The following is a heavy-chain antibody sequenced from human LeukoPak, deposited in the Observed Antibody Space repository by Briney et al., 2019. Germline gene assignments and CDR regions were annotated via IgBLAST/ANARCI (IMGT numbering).Heavy chain of an antibody. CDR1: GFTLRDSA. Sequence: PGGSLRLSCTTSGFTLRDSAMTWVRQAPGEGLEWVGFIRTKNYGGTTEYAASVKGRFTISRDDSKSLAYLQMNSLKTEDTAVYYCARWDTTIEYWGQGTLVRVSS. D-gene: IGHD1-1*01. J-gene: IGHJ4*02. CDR2: IRTKNYGGTT. CDR3: ARWDTTIEY. V-gene: IGHV3-49*04.